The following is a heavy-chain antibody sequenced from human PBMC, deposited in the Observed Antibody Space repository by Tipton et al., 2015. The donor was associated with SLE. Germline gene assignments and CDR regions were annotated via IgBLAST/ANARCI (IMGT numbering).Heavy chain of an antibody. CDR2: IYPGDFDT. D-gene: IGHD2-8*02. Sequence: QLVQSGAEVKKPGASVKVSCKASGYTFSNYAISWVRQAPGQGLEWMGIIYPGDFDTKYNPSFDGQVTISVDKSINTVYLQWSSLKASDTAMYYCARTFGGVPFEKWGQGTLVTVSS. V-gene: IGHV5-51*01. CDR1: GYTFSNYA. CDR3: ARTFGGVPFEK. J-gene: IGHJ4*02.